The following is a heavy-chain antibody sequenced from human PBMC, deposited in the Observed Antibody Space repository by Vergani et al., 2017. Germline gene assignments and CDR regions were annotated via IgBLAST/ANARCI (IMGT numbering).Heavy chain of an antibody. J-gene: IGHJ4*02. D-gene: IGHD6-13*01. V-gene: IGHV4-4*09. Sequence: QVQLQESGPGLVKPSETLSLTCTVSGGSISSYYWSWIRQPPGKGLEGIGEIFSSGTTNYNPSFKNRVTMSVDTSKNQFSLKLNSVTAADTAVYYCARGSRAEGGSGPDKWGQGTLVTVSS. CDR2: IFSSGTT. CDR1: GGSISSYY. CDR3: ARGSRAEGGSGPDK.